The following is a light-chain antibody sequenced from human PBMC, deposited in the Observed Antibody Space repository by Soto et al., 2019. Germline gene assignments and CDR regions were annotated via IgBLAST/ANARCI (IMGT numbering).Light chain of an antibody. CDR3: QQYGSSPRT. CDR1: ERIGSW. J-gene: IGKJ1*01. CDR2: KAS. Sequence: DVQMTQSPSTLSASVGDRVTITCRASERIGSWLAWYQLKPGTVPKLLIYKASTLTKGVTSTFSGSGPGTEFNLTINRLQPDDFAAYYCQQYGSSPRTFGQGTKVDIK. V-gene: IGKV1-5*03.